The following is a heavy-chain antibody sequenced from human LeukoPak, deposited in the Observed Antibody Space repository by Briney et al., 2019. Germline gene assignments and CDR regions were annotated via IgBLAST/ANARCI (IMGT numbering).Heavy chain of an antibody. CDR2: IYYSGST. Sequence: SETLSLTCTVSGGSISSSNYYWGWIRQPPGKGLEWIGSIYYSGSTYYNPSLKSRVTISVDTSKNQFSLKLSSVTAADTAVYYCARLGRGTSRTGPYWGQGTLVTVSS. J-gene: IGHJ4*02. V-gene: IGHV4-39*01. CDR3: ARLGRGTSRTGPY. D-gene: IGHD3-16*01. CDR1: GGSISSSNYY.